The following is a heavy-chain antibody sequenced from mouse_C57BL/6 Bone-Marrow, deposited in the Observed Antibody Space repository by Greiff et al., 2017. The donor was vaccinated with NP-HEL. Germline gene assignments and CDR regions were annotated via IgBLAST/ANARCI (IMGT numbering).Heavy chain of an antibody. D-gene: IGHD2-4*01. CDR2: INPGSGGT. CDR1: GYAFTNYL. Sequence: VQRVESGAELVRPGTSVKVSCKASGYAFTNYLIEWVKQRPGQGLEWIGVINPGSGGTNYNEKFKGKATLTADKSSSTAYMQLSSLTSEDSAVYFCARGDYDYDGRFAYWGQGTLVTVSA. J-gene: IGHJ3*01. V-gene: IGHV1-54*01. CDR3: ARGDYDYDGRFAY.